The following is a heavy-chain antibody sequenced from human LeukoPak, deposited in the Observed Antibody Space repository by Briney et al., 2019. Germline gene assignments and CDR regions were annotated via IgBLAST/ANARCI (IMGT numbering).Heavy chain of an antibody. Sequence: SETLSLTCTVSGGSISSSSYYWGWIRQPPGKGLEWIGSIYYSGSTYYNPSLKSRVTISVDTSKNQFSLKLSSVTAADTAVYYCARARSYDFWSGYPFDYWGQGTLVTVSS. V-gene: IGHV4-39*01. D-gene: IGHD3-3*01. CDR3: ARARSYDFWSGYPFDY. CDR1: GGSISSSSYY. J-gene: IGHJ4*02. CDR2: IYYSGST.